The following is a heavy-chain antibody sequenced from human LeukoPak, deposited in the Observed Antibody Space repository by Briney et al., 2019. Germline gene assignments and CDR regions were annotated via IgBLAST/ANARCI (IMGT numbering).Heavy chain of an antibody. CDR3: ARSDSSSWDCDY. Sequence: VASVKVSCKASGYTFTNSYIHWVRQAPGQVLEWMGLINPDGGNTNYAQNFQGRVTMTRDMSISTAYMELSRLRSDDTAVYYCARSDSSSWDCDYWGQGTLVTVSS. J-gene: IGHJ4*02. CDR2: INPDGGNT. CDR1: GYTFTNSY. D-gene: IGHD6-13*01. V-gene: IGHV1-2*02.